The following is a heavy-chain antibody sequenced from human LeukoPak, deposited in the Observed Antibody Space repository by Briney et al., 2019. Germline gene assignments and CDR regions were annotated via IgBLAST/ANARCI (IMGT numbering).Heavy chain of an antibody. D-gene: IGHD2-2*01. CDR3: ATAFCISTSCIYYCFSL. CDR1: GFTFSRYS. J-gene: IGHJ2*01. V-gene: IGHV3-23*01. Sequence: PGGSLTLSCLPSGFTFSRYSMSWVRQAPGKGLEWVSTISDSGDGTYYEHSAKSRFTISRDNDRNTLYLQMNGLRAEDTAVYYCATAFCISTSCIYYCFSLWGRGNLVTVSS. CDR2: ISDSGDGT.